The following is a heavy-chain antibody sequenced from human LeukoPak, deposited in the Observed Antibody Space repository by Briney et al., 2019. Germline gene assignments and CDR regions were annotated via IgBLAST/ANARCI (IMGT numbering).Heavy chain of an antibody. CDR3: ARVRRYYDSSGYPSRNNWFDP. D-gene: IGHD3-22*01. CDR2: IYYSGST. J-gene: IGHJ5*02. V-gene: IGHV4-59*01. Sequence: KPSETLSLTCTVSGGSISSYYWSWIRQPPGKGLEWIGYIYYSGSTNYNPSLKSRVTISVDTSENQFSLKLSSVTAADTAVYYCARVRRYYDSSGYPSRNNWFDPWGQGTLVTVSS. CDR1: GGSISSYY.